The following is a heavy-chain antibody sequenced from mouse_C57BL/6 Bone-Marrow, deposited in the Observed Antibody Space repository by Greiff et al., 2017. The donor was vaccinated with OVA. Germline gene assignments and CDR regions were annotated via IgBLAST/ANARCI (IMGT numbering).Heavy chain of an antibody. CDR1: GYTFTDYE. V-gene: IGHV1-15*01. CDR2: IDPETGGT. CDR3: TRGYSNYYAMDY. Sequence: VNLVESGAELVRPGASVTLSCKASGYTFTDYEMHWVKQTPVHGLAWIGAIDPETGGTAYNQKFKGKAILTADKSSSTAYMELRSLTSEDSAVYYCTRGYSNYYAMDYWGQGTSVTVSS. D-gene: IGHD2-5*01. J-gene: IGHJ4*01.